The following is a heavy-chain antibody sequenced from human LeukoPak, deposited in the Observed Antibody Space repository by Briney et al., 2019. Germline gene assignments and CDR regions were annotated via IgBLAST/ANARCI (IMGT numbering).Heavy chain of an antibody. J-gene: IGHJ4*02. CDR1: GFTFTNYP. D-gene: IGHD3-9*01. V-gene: IGHV3-30*04. CDR3: ARDGQEYYDILTGYYTEYFDY. CDR2: ISYDGSTK. Sequence: GGSLRLSCAASGFTFTNYPIHWVRQAPGKGLEWVTVISYDGSTKYYADSVKGRFTISRDNAKNSLYLQVNSLRAEDTAVYYCARDGQEYYDILTGYYTEYFDYWGQGTLVTVSS.